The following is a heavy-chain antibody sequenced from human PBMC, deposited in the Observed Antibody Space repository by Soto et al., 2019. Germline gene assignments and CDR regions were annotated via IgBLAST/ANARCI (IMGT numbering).Heavy chain of an antibody. V-gene: IGHV3-66*01. CDR1: GFTVSSNY. Sequence: PGGSLRLSCAASGFTVSSNYMSWVRQAPGKGLEWVSVIYSGGSTYYADSVKGRFTISRDNSKNTLYLQMNSLRAEDTAVYYCARDLYSSSARYFDYWGQGTLVTVSS. CDR3: ARDLYSSSARYFDY. D-gene: IGHD6-6*01. J-gene: IGHJ4*02. CDR2: IYSGGST.